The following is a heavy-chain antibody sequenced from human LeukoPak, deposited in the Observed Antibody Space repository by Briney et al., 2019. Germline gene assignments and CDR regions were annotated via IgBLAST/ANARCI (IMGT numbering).Heavy chain of an antibody. Sequence: SQTLSLTCAISGHIVSGNSVTWNWIRQSPSRGLEWLGRTYYRSTWYNDYAVSVRGRITVNPDTSKNQFSLHLNSVTPEDTAVYYCARRLTQYDCFDPWGQGILVTVSS. CDR2: TYYRSTWYN. J-gene: IGHJ5*02. V-gene: IGHV6-1*01. D-gene: IGHD2-2*01. CDR3: ARRLTQYDCFDP. CDR1: GHIVSGNSVT.